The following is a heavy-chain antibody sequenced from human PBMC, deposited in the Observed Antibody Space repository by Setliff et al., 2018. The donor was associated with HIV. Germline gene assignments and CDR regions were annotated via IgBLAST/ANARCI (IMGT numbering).Heavy chain of an antibody. D-gene: IGHD3-22*01. Sequence: PGGSLRLSCAPSGFTFSDYSMNWVRQAPGRGLEWVSYISSSSETLKYADSVKGRFTISRDNAKNSLYLQMNSLRAEDTAVYYCARSTHDSSPNWGQGTLVTVSS. CDR2: ISSSSETL. CDR3: ARSTHDSSPN. V-gene: IGHV3-48*04. J-gene: IGHJ4*02. CDR1: GFTFSDYS.